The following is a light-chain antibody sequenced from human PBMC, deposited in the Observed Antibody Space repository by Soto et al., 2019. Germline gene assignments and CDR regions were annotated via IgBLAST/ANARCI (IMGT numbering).Light chain of an antibody. CDR2: DAS. CDR3: QHRRDWPPRLP. CDR1: RSVSSY. Sequence: IVLTQSPATLSLYPGERATLSCGASRSVSSYLAWYQQKPGQAPRLLIYDASYRATGIPARFSGSGSGTDFTLSISSLEPEDFAVYYGQHRRDWPPRLPFGGGTKVESK. J-gene: IGKJ4*01. V-gene: IGKV3-11*01.